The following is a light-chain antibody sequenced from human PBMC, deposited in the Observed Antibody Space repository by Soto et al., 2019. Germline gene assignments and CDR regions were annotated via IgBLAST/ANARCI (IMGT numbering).Light chain of an antibody. V-gene: IGKV3-20*01. CDR2: GAS. CDR1: QSVSSSS. J-gene: IGKJ1*01. Sequence: EIVLTQSPGTLSLSPGERAALSCRASQSVSSSSLAWYQQKPGQAPRLLIYGASSRATGVPDRFSGSGSGTGFTLTISRLEPEDFAVYYCQQYGSSPLTFGQGTKVEI. CDR3: QQYGSSPLT.